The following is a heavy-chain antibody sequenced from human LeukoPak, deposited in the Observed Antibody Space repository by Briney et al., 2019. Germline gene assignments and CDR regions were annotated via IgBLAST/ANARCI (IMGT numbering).Heavy chain of an antibody. D-gene: IGHD3-16*01. CDR3: AIIMITFGGVPPTDY. CDR2: ISGSGGST. CDR1: GFTFSSYA. J-gene: IGHJ4*02. Sequence: PGGSLRLSCAASGFTFSSYAMSWVRQAPGKGLEWVSAISGSGGSTYYADSVKGGFTISRDNSKNTLYLQMNSLRAEDTAVYYCAIIMITFGGVPPTDYWGQGTLVTVSS. V-gene: IGHV3-23*01.